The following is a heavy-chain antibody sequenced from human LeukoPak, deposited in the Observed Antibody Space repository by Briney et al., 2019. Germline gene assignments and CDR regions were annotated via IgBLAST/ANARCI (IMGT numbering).Heavy chain of an antibody. CDR3: ATYDFDI. CDR2: IRSSSSTI. CDR1: GFTFSSYA. V-gene: IGHV3-48*01. Sequence: GGSLRLSCAASGFTFSSYAMHWVRQAPGKGLEWVSYIRSSSSTIYYADSVKGRFTISRDNAKNSLYLQMNSLRAEDTAVYYCATYDFDIWGQGTMVTVSS. J-gene: IGHJ3*02.